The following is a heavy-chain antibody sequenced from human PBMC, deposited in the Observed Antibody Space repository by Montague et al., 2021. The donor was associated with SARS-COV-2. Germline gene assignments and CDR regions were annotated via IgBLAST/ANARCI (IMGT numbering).Heavy chain of an antibody. Sequence: SETLSLTCTVSGGSITSYNWCCIRRPAGKGLEYIGLIYTRRGTNYNTSLQRRVTMSVDTSRKKFSLKLTSVTAADTAVYYCAGGYGSGGYSSWGQGTLVTVSS. CDR1: GGSITSYN. J-gene: IGHJ4*02. D-gene: IGHD3-10*01. CDR2: IYTRRGT. CDR3: AGGYGSGGYSS. V-gene: IGHV4-4*07.